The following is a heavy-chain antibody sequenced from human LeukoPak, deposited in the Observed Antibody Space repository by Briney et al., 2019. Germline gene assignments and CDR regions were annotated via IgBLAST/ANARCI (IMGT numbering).Heavy chain of an antibody. Sequence: GGSLRLSCAASGFTFSSYAMSWVRQAPGKGLEWVSYISSSGSTIYYADSVKGRFTISRDNAKNSLYLQMNSLRAEDTAVYYCAQSSWSYYFDYWGQGTLVTVSS. CDR3: AQSSWSYYFDY. V-gene: IGHV3-48*04. CDR2: ISSSGSTI. CDR1: GFTFSSYA. D-gene: IGHD6-13*01. J-gene: IGHJ4*02.